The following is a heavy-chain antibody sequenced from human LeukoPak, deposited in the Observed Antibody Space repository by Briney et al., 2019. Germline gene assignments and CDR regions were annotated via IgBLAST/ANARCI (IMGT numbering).Heavy chain of an antibody. CDR1: GFTFSSYA. Sequence: GGSLRLSCAASGFTFSSYAMSWVRQAPGKGLEWVSAINGGGGSTYYADSVKGRFTISRDNSKNTLYLQMNSLRAEDTAVYYCAKDLVLLWFGELSGFDYWGQGTLVTVSS. CDR2: INGGGGST. CDR3: AKDLVLLWFGELSGFDY. D-gene: IGHD3-10*01. J-gene: IGHJ4*02. V-gene: IGHV3-23*01.